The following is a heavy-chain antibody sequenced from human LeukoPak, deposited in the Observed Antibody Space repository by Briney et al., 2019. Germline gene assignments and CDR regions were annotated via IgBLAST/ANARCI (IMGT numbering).Heavy chain of an antibody. D-gene: IGHD6-19*01. Sequence: KPGGSLRLSCAASGFTLSSYSMNWVRQAPGKGLEWVSSISSSSSSIYYADSVKGRFTISRDNAKNSLYLQMNSLRAEDTAVYYCASRYSSGREDYWGQGTLVIVSS. V-gene: IGHV3-21*01. CDR3: ASRYSSGREDY. CDR1: GFTLSSYS. CDR2: ISSSSSSI. J-gene: IGHJ4*02.